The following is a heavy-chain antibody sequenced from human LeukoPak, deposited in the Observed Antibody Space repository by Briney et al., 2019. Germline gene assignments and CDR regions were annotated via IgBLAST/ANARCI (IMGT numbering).Heavy chain of an antibody. J-gene: IGHJ5*02. V-gene: IGHV3-23*01. Sequence: GGSLRLSCAASGFTFSSYAMSWVRQAPGKGLEWVSAISGSGGSTYYADSVKGRFTISRDNSKNTLYLQMNSLRAEDTAVYYCAGWELRYNWFDPWGQGTLVTVSS. CDR2: ISGSGGST. CDR1: GFTFSSYA. D-gene: IGHD1-26*01. CDR3: AGWELRYNWFDP.